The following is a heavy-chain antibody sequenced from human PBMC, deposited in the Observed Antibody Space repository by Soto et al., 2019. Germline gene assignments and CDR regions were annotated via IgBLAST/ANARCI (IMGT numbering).Heavy chain of an antibody. D-gene: IGHD2-2*01. Sequence: SETLSLTCTVSGGSISSSSYYWGWIRQPPGKGLEWIGSIYYSGSTYYNPSLKSRVTISVDTSKNQFSLKLSSVTAADTAVYYCARYCSSTSCYYYYGMDVWGQGTTVTVS. CDR1: GGSISSSSYY. J-gene: IGHJ6*02. CDR3: ARYCSSTSCYYYYGMDV. CDR2: IYYSGST. V-gene: IGHV4-39*01.